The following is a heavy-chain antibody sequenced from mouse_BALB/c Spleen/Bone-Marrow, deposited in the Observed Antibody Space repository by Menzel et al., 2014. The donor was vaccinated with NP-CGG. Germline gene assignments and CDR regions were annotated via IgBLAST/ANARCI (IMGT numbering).Heavy chain of an antibody. D-gene: IGHD1-1*01. CDR3: ARENYGRGYYFDY. Sequence: VQLKESGPELVKPGTSVKISCKTSGYTFTEYTMHWVKQSLGKSLEWIGGINPNNGGSNYNQKFKGKATLTVDKSSSTAYMEFRSLTSEDSAVYYCARENYGRGYYFDYWGQGATLTVSS. J-gene: IGHJ2*01. CDR1: GYTFTEYT. CDR2: INPNNGGS. V-gene: IGHV1-18*01.